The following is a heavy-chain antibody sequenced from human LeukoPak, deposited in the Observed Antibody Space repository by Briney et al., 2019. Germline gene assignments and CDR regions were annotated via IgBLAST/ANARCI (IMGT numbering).Heavy chain of an antibody. Sequence: YWSWIRQPPGKGLEWMGIIYPGDSDTRYSPSFQGQVTISADKSISTAYLQWSSLKASDTAMYYCARHGGSYASAFDIWGQGTMVTVSS. D-gene: IGHD1-26*01. J-gene: IGHJ3*02. CDR2: IYPGDSDT. CDR3: ARHGGSYASAFDI. CDR1: YW. V-gene: IGHV5-51*01.